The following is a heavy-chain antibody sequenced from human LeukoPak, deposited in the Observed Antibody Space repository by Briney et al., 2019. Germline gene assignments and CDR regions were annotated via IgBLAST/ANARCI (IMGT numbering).Heavy chain of an antibody. CDR2: IRSKANSYAT. CDR3: TAEVLRYFDWLTHYYYYYMDV. J-gene: IGHJ6*03. CDR1: GFTFSGSA. Sequence: GGSLRLSCAASGFTFSGSAMHWVRQASGKGLDWVGRIRSKANSYATAYAASVKGRFTISRDDSKNTAYLQMNSLKTEDTAVYYCTAEVLRYFDWLTHYYYYYMDVWGKGTTVTVSS. D-gene: IGHD3-9*01. V-gene: IGHV3-73*01.